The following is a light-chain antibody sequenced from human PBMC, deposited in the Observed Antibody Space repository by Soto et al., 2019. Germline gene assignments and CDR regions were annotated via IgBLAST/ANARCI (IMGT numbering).Light chain of an antibody. Sequence: DIQMTQSPSTLSASVGDRVTITCRASQSISGWMAWYQQKPGKALKVLIYRASTLESGVPSRFSGSGSGTELTLTITALQPDAFPAYACQQYHSSPYTVGQGTKLEIK. CDR1: QSISGW. CDR2: RAS. J-gene: IGKJ2*01. V-gene: IGKV1-5*03. CDR3: QQYHSSPYT.